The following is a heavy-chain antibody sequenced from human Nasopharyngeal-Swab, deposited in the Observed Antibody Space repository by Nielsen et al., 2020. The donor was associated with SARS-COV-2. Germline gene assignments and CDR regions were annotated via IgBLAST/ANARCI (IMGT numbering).Heavy chain of an antibody. J-gene: IGHJ4*02. CDR3: ARHSSRSYYFDY. CDR2: MSYSGNT. Sequence: GSLRLSCTVFGGSISSSSYYWGWIRQPPGKGLEWIGSMSYSGNTYYNPSLKSRVTISVDTSKNQLSLKLSSVTAADTTVYYCARHSSRSYYFDYWGQGTLVTVSS. CDR1: GGSISSSSYY. D-gene: IGHD1-26*01. V-gene: IGHV4-39*01.